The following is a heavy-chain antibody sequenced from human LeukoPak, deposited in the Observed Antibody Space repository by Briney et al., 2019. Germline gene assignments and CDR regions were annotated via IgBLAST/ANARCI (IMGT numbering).Heavy chain of an antibody. CDR2: ISSSSSYI. V-gene: IGHV3-21*01. CDR1: GITLSNYG. Sequence: GGSLRLSCAVSGITLSNYGMSWVRQAPGKGLEWVSSISSSSSYIYYADSVKGRLTISRDNAKNSLYLQMNSLRAEDTAVYYCARDYYDILTAIDYWGQGTLVTVSS. CDR3: ARDYYDILTAIDY. D-gene: IGHD3-9*01. J-gene: IGHJ4*02.